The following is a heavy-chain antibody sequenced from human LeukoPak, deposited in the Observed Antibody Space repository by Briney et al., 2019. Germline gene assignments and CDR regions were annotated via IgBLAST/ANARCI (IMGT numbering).Heavy chain of an antibody. D-gene: IGHD3-10*01. J-gene: IGHJ6*04. CDR2: INSDGSST. CDR3: ATPLGWFGELPNYYYYGMDV. CDR1: GFTFSSYW. Sequence: GGSLRLSCAASGFTFSSYWMHWVRQAPGKGLVWVSRINSDGSSTSYADSVKGRFTISRDNAENTLYLQMNSLRAEDTAVYYCATPLGWFGELPNYYYYGMDVWGKGTTVTVSS. V-gene: IGHV3-74*01.